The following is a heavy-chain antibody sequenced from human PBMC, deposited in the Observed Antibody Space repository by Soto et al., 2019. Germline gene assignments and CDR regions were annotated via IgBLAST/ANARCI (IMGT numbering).Heavy chain of an antibody. CDR1: GYTFTSYA. J-gene: IGHJ6*02. D-gene: IGHD3-16*01. V-gene: IGHV1-3*01. Sequence: QVQLVQSGAEVKKPGASVKVSRKASGYTFTSYAMHWVRQAPGQRLEWMGWINAGNGNTKYSQKFQGRVTITRDTSASTAYMELSSLRSEDTAVYYCARVRGGPYYYYGMDVWGQGTTVTVSS. CDR3: ARVRGGPYYYYGMDV. CDR2: INAGNGNT.